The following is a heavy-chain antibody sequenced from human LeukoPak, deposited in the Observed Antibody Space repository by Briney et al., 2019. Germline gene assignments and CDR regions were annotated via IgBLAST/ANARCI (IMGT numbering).Heavy chain of an antibody. V-gene: IGHV3-30*02. CDR2: IRYDGSDK. J-gene: IGHJ4*02. CDR1: GFTFSYFG. CDR3: ARDRAFTGTYSSSFDL. Sequence: GGSLRLSCAASGFTFSYFGMHWVRQAPGKGLEWVAFIRYDGSDKYHADSVKGRFTISRDDSKNTVYLQMISLRPEDTAVFYCARDRAFTGTYSSSFDLWGQGTLVTVSS. D-gene: IGHD1-26*01.